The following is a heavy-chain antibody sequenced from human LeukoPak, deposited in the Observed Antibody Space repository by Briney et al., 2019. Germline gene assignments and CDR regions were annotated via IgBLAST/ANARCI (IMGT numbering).Heavy chain of an antibody. CDR1: GFTFSNAW. V-gene: IGHV3-15*01. J-gene: IGHJ4*02. D-gene: IGHD5-24*01. CDR2: IKSKTDGGTT. Sequence: GGSLRLSCAASGFTFSNAWMSWVRQAPGKGLEWVGRIKSKTDGGTTDYAAPVKGRFTISRDDSKNTLYLHMNSLKTEDTAVYYCTTVLGDGYSTDYWGQGTLVTVSS. CDR3: TTVLGDGYSTDY.